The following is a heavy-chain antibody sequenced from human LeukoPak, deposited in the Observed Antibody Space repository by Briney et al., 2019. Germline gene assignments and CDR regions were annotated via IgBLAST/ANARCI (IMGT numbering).Heavy chain of an antibody. CDR3: ARPGYCSSTSCPIVY. J-gene: IGHJ4*02. CDR1: GGSISSSSYY. D-gene: IGHD2-2*01. V-gene: IGHV4-39*01. Sequence: SETLSLXCTVSGGSISSSSYYWGWIRPPPGKGLEWIGSIYYSGSTYYNPSLKSRVTISVDTSKNQFSLKLSSVTAADTAVYYCARPGYCSSTSCPIVYWGQGTLVTVSS. CDR2: IYYSGST.